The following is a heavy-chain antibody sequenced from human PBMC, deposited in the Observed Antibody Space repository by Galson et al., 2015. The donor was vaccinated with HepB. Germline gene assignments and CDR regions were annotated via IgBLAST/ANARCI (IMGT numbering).Heavy chain of an antibody. V-gene: IGHV3-15*07. CDR3: TTGSYDFWSGYPLDFDY. D-gene: IGHD3-3*01. Sequence: SLRLSCAASGFTFSNAWMNWVRQAPGKGLEWVGRIKSKTDGGTTDYAAPVKGRFTISRDDSKNTLYLQMNSLKTEDTAVYYCTTGSYDFWSGYPLDFDYWGQGTLVTVSS. CDR2: IKSKTDGGTT. J-gene: IGHJ4*02. CDR1: GFTFSNAW.